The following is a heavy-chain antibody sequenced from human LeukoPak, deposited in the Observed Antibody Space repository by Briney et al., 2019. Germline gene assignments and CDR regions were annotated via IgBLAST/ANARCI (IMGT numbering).Heavy chain of an antibody. V-gene: IGHV3-30*18. CDR2: ISYDGSNK. J-gene: IGHJ6*02. D-gene: IGHD5/OR15-5a*01. CDR3: AKDWSRLDYYYGMDV. Sequence: GGSLRLSCAASGFTFSSYGMHWVRQAPGKGLEWVAVISYDGSNKNYADSVKGRFTISRDNSKNTLYLQMNSLRAEDTAVYYCAKDWSRLDYYYGMDVWGQGTTVTVSS. CDR1: GFTFSSYG.